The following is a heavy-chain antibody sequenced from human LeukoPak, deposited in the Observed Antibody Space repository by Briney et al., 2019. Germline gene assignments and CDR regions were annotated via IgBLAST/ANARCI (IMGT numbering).Heavy chain of an antibody. CDR3: ARYGSGSFPYYYYYYGMDV. CDR2: ISSSGSTI. D-gene: IGHD3-10*01. J-gene: IGHJ6*02. V-gene: IGHV3-11*04. Sequence: GGSLRLSCAASGFTFSNAWMSWVRQAPGKGLEWVSYISSSGSTIYYADSVKGRFTISRDNAKNSLYLQMNSLRAEDTAVYYCARYGSGSFPYYYYYYGMDVWGQGTTVTVSS. CDR1: GFTFSNAW.